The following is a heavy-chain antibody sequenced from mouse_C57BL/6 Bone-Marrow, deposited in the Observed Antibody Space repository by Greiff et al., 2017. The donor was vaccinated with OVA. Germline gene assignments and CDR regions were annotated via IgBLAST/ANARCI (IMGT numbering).Heavy chain of an antibody. CDR3: ARGGAYYAMDY. CDR1: GYTFTSYG. Sequence: QVHVKQSGAELARPGASVKLSCKASGYTFTSYGISWVKQRTGQGLEWIGEIYPRSGNTYYNEKFKGKATLPADKSSSTAYMQLRSLTSEDSAVYFCARGGAYYAMDYWGQGTSVTVSS. V-gene: IGHV1-81*01. CDR2: IYPRSGNT. J-gene: IGHJ4*01.